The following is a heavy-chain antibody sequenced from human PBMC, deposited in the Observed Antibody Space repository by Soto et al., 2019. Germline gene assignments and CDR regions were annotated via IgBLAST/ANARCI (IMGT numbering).Heavy chain of an antibody. D-gene: IGHD6-6*01. CDR1: GGTFSSYA. Sequence: SVKVSCKASGGTFSSYAISWVRQAPGQGLEWMGGIIPIFGTANYAQKFQGRVTITADESTSTAYMELSSLRSEDTAVYYCARVGTEARNYYYYGMDVWGQGTTVTVSS. V-gene: IGHV1-69*13. J-gene: IGHJ6*02. CDR2: IIPIFGTA. CDR3: ARVGTEARNYYYYGMDV.